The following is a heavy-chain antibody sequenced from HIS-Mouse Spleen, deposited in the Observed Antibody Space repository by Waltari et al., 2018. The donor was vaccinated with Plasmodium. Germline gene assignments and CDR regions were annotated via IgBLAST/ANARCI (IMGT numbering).Heavy chain of an antibody. J-gene: IGHJ3*02. V-gene: IGHV3-21*01. CDR2: ISSSSSYI. D-gene: IGHD7-27*01. Sequence: EVQLVESGGGLVKPGGSLRLSCAASGFNFSRYHMNWVRQAPGKGLEWVSAISSSSSYIYYADSVKGRFTISRDNAKNSLYLQMNSLRAEDTAVYYCARDPPLSITGDLDAFDIWGQGTMVTVSS. CDR1: GFNFSRYH. CDR3: ARDPPLSITGDLDAFDI.